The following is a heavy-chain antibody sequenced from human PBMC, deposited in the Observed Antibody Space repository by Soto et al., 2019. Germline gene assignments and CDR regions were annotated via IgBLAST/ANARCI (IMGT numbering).Heavy chain of an antibody. J-gene: IGHJ4*02. CDR1: GFTFSSYA. CDR3: AKPTGGYQLIFDY. Sequence: GGSLRLSCAASGFTFSSYAMSWVRQAPGKGLEWVSAISGSGGSTYYADSVKGRFTISRDNSKNTLYLQMNSLRAEDAAVYYCAKPTGGYQLIFDYWGQGTLVTVSS. V-gene: IGHV3-23*01. CDR2: ISGSGGST. D-gene: IGHD2-2*01.